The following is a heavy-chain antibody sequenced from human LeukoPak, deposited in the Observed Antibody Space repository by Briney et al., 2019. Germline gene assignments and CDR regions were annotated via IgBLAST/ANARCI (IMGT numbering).Heavy chain of an antibody. J-gene: IGHJ4*02. D-gene: IGHD3-22*01. CDR1: GYTFIDYY. CDR3: ARVRNYYDSSGKRDYFDY. V-gene: IGHV1-2*02. CDR2: INPNSEGT. Sequence: EASVKVSCKASGYTFIDYYIHWVRQAPGQGLEWMGWINPNSEGTNYAQKFQGRVTMTRDTSISTAYMELSRLRSDDTALYYCARVRNYYDSSGKRDYFDYWGQGTLVTVSS.